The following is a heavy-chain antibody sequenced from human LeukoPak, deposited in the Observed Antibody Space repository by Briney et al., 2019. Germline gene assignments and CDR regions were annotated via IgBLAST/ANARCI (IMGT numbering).Heavy chain of an antibody. Sequence: GSLRLSCVASDFTFSSYGMHWVRQAPGKGLEWVAYIRYDRSETYYADSVKGRFTISRDNSKNTVYLRMNSLRAEDTAVYYCAKERYSSSSLFAVTPFDYWGQGTRITVSS. CDR3: AKERYSSSSLFAVTPFDY. CDR2: IRYDRSET. CDR1: DFTFSSYG. J-gene: IGHJ4*02. V-gene: IGHV3-30*02. D-gene: IGHD6-13*01.